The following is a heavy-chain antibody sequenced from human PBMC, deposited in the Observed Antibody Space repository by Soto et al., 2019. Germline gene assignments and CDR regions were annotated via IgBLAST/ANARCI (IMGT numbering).Heavy chain of an antibody. CDR2: TYYSGST. CDR3: ARDLYLQGGMDV. Sequence: QVQLQESGPGLVKPSQTLSLTCTVSGDSISSGDDYWSWIRQHPGKGLEWIGYTYYSGSTSYNPSLKSRVTISVDTSKNQYSLRMSSVTAADTAVYYCARDLYLQGGMDVWGQGTTVTVSS. V-gene: IGHV4-31*03. CDR1: GDSISSGDDY. J-gene: IGHJ6*02.